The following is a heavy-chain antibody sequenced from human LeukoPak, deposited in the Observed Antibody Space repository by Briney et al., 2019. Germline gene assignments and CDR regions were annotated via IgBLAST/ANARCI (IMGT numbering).Heavy chain of an antibody. CDR3: ARGRILRIAKYYMDV. Sequence: SETLSLTCTVSGGSISNYYWNWIRQPPGKGLEWIGYIYYSGSTNYNPSLKSRVTISVDTSKNQVSLKLSSVTAADTAVYYCARGRILRIAKYYMDVWGKGTTVTISS. V-gene: IGHV4-59*01. D-gene: IGHD2-15*01. CDR2: IYYSGST. J-gene: IGHJ6*03. CDR1: GGSISNYY.